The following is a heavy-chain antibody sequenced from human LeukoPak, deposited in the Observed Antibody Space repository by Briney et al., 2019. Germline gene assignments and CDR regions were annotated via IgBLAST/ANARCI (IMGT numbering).Heavy chain of an antibody. CDR2: IIPIFGTA. Sequence: SVKVSCEASGGTFSSYAISWVRRAPGQGLEWMGRIIPIFGTANYAQKFQGRVTIPTDESTSTAYMELSSLRSEDTAVYYCARDRVESSWYGDAFDIWGQGTMVTVSS. CDR1: GGTFSSYA. J-gene: IGHJ3*02. CDR3: ARDRVESSWYGDAFDI. V-gene: IGHV1-69*05. D-gene: IGHD6-13*01.